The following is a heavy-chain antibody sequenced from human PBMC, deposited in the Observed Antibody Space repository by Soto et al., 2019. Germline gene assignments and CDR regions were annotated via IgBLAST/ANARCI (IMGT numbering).Heavy chain of an antibody. CDR1: GGSISSYY. Sequence: SETLSLTCTVSGGSISSYYWGWIRQPPGKGLEWIGYIYYSGSTNYNPSLKSRVTISVDTSKNQFSLKLSSVTAADTAVYYCARAYCSSTSCPYYYYYGMDVWGQGTTVTVSS. CDR3: ARAYCSSTSCPYYYYYGMDV. V-gene: IGHV4-59*01. J-gene: IGHJ6*02. D-gene: IGHD2-2*01. CDR2: IYYSGST.